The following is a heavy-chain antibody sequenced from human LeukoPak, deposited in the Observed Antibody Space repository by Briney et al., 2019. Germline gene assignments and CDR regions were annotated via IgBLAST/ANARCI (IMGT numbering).Heavy chain of an antibody. CDR2: IYHNGNT. V-gene: IGHV4-4*02. Sequence: SGTLSLTCAVSGASMSTSNWWSWVRQPPGKGLEWIGEIYHNGNTKYNPSLKSRVTISVDKSKTQLSLKLNSVTAADTAVYYCARGHCGGDCYPQYWGQGTLVTVSS. CDR3: ARGHCGGDCYPQY. D-gene: IGHD2-21*02. CDR1: GASMSTSNW. J-gene: IGHJ1*01.